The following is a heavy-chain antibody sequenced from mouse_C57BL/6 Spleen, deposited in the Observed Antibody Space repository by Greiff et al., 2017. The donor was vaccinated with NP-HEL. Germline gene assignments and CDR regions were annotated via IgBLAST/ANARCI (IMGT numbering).Heavy chain of an antibody. CDR3: ATHDYDAMDY. CDR1: GYTFTDYC. V-gene: IGHV1-76*01. CDR2: IYPGGGNT. Sequence: VKLQQPGAELVRPGASVKLSCKASGYTFTDYCINWVKQRPGQGLEWIAKIYPGGGNTNYNDKFKGKATLTADKSSSTAYMQLSSLTSEDSAVCFCATHDYDAMDYWGQGTSVTVSS. J-gene: IGHJ4*01.